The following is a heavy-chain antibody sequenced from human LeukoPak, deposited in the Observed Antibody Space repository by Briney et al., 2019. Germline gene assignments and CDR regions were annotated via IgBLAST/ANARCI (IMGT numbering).Heavy chain of an antibody. D-gene: IGHD3-16*01. V-gene: IGHV4-59*01. Sequence: LETLSLTCTVSGGSISSYYWSWIRQPPGKGLEWIGYIYLSGSTNSDPSLKRRVTLSVDTSKNQFSLKLGSVSAAHTAVYYCGREASQKGARYIDGWGKGTTVTISS. CDR2: IYLSGST. CDR3: GREASQKGARYIDG. CDR1: GGSISSYY. J-gene: IGHJ6*03.